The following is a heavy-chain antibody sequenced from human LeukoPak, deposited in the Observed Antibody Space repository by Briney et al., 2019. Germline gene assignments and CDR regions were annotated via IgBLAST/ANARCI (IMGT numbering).Heavy chain of an antibody. CDR2: INPSGGST. CDR3: ARRVYYDSSAYSRFDP. D-gene: IGHD3-22*01. Sequence: ASVNVSCKASGYTFTSYYMHWVRQAPGQGLEWMGIINPSGGSTSYAQKFQGRVTMTRDTSTSTVYMELSSLRSEDTAVYYCARRVYYDSSAYSRFDPWGQGTLVTVSS. V-gene: IGHV1-46*01. CDR1: GYTFTSYY. J-gene: IGHJ5*02.